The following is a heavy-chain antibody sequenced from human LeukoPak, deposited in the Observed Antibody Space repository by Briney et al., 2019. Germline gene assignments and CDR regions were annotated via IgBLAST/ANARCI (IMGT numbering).Heavy chain of an antibody. J-gene: IGHJ4*02. CDR2: IKSKTDGGTT. Sequence: GGSLRLSCAASGFTFSNAWMSWVRQAPGKGLEWVGRIKSKTDGGTTDYAAHGKGRFTISRDDSKNTLYLQMSSLKTEDTAVYYCTTHGYYGSGSYFDPDYRGQGTLVTVSS. D-gene: IGHD3-10*01. CDR1: GFTFSNAW. V-gene: IGHV3-15*01. CDR3: TTHGYYGSGSYFDPDY.